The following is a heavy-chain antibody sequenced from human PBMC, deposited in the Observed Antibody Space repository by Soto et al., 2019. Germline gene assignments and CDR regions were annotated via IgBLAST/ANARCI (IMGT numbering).Heavy chain of an antibody. CDR1: GYTFTSHG. CDR3: ARQLQTYYYYGMDV. CDR2: ISAYNGNT. Sequence: ASVKVSCKASGYTFTSHGISWVRQAPGQGLEWMGWISAYNGNTNYAQKLQGRVTMTTDTSTSTAYMELRSLRSDDTAVYYCARQLQTYYYYGMDVWGQGTTVTVSS. J-gene: IGHJ6*02. D-gene: IGHD1-7*01. V-gene: IGHV1-18*01.